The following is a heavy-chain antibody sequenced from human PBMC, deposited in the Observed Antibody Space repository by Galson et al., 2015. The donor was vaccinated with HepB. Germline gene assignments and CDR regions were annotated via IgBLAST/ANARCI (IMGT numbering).Heavy chain of an antibody. D-gene: IGHD3-22*01. Sequence: SLRLSCAASGFSGRSNYMNWVRQSPGKGLEWVSLIYRGGSTYYADSVKGPFTISRDNSKNTLYLQMNSLRPKDTAIYYCARDNGDRSGNYYVKGWFVPWGQGTLVAVSS. CDR3: ARDNGDRSGNYYVKGWFVP. CDR1: GFSGRSNY. CDR2: IYRGGST. J-gene: IGHJ5*02. V-gene: IGHV3-66*02.